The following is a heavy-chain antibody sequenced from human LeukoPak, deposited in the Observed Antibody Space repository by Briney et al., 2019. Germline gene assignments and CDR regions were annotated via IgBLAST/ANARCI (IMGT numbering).Heavy chain of an antibody. CDR1: GGSISSGVYY. Sequence: PSQTLSLTCTVSGGSISSGVYYWSWIRQHPGKGLEWIGYIYYSGSTYYNPSLKSRVTISVDTSKNQFSLKLSSVTAADTAVYYCARATPPDYGDYGGKYYFDYWGQGTLVTVSS. D-gene: IGHD4-17*01. CDR2: IYYSGST. V-gene: IGHV4-31*03. J-gene: IGHJ4*02. CDR3: ARATPPDYGDYGGKYYFDY.